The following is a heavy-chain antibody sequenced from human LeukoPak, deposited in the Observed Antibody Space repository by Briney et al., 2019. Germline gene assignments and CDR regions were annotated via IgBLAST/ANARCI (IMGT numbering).Heavy chain of an antibody. D-gene: IGHD3-22*01. J-gene: IGHJ4*02. CDR2: ISSTGESK. V-gene: IGHV3-23*01. CDR3: AKDRPNYFGTNGHYYRRDGDF. CDR1: EFTFSIYA. Sequence: GGSLRLSCAASEFTFSIYAMSWVRQAPGGGLEWVASISSTGESKWYAGSVKGRFTISRDNSKYTVYLQMNSLRAEDTAIYYCAKDRPNYFGTNGHYYRRDGDFWGQGTLVTVSS.